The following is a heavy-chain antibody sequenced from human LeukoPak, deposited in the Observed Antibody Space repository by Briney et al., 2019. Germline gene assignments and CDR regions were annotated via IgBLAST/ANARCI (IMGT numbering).Heavy chain of an antibody. Sequence: SQTLSLTCAISGDSVFSNRAAWNWIRQSPSRGLEWLGRTYYRSKWYNDYAVSVKSRIIINPDTSKNQFSLQLKSVTHEDTAVYYCVRDVGFDFDYWGQGTLVTVSS. CDR2: TYYRSKWYN. CDR3: VRDVGFDFDY. CDR1: GDSVFSNRAA. V-gene: IGHV6-1*01. J-gene: IGHJ4*02. D-gene: IGHD3-10*01.